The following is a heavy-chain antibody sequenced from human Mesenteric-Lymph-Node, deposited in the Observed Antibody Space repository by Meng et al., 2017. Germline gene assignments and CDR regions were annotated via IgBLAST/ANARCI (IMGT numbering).Heavy chain of an antibody. J-gene: IGHJ4*02. Sequence: GSLRLSCPVSGGSISSYYWSWIRQPAGKGLQWIGRIYTSGSTNYNPSLKSRVTMSVDTSKNQFSLKLSSVTAADTAVYYCARDGYYDSSGYPDCWGQGTLVTVSS. V-gene: IGHV4-4*07. CDR2: IYTSGST. CDR3: ARDGYYDSSGYPDC. D-gene: IGHD3-22*01. CDR1: GGSISSYY.